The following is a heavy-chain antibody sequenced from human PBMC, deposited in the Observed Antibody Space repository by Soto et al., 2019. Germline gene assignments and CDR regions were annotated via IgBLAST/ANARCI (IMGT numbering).Heavy chain of an antibody. Sequence: SETLSLTCTVSGGSISSYYWSWIRQPPGKGLEWIGYIYYSGSTNYNPSLKSRVTISVDTSKNQFSLKLSSVTAADTAVYYCARGSHYDFWSGYKIYYYYGMDVWGQGTTVT. J-gene: IGHJ6*02. V-gene: IGHV4-59*01. CDR2: IYYSGST. CDR1: GGSISSYY. CDR3: ARGSHYDFWSGYKIYYYYGMDV. D-gene: IGHD3-3*01.